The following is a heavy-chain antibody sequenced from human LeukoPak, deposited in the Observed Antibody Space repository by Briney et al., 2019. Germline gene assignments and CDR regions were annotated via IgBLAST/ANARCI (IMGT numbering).Heavy chain of an antibody. CDR1: GGSISSGGYS. CDR3: ARAYYYDSGYFDY. CDR2: IYHSGST. J-gene: IGHJ4*02. Sequence: NPSGTLSLTCAVSGGSISSGGYSWSWIRQPPGKGLEWIGYIYHSGSTYYNPSLKSRVTISVDRSKNQFSLKLSSVTAADTAVYYCARAYYYDSGYFDYWGQGTLVTVSS. D-gene: IGHD3-22*01. V-gene: IGHV4-30-2*01.